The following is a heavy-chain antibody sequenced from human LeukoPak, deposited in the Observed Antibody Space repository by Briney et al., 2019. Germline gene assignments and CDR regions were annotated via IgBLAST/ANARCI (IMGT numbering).Heavy chain of an antibody. CDR1: GFTFGDHA. D-gene: IGHD3-10*01. V-gene: IGHV3-49*04. CDR2: IRSIGYGGTT. Sequence: GGSLRLSCSASGFTFGDHAMSWVRQAPGKGLEWVGFIRSIGYGGTTEYAASVEGRFSLSRDDSKSFVYLQMSSQKAEDTAVYYCTRVRSGNDFDYWGQGTLVTVSS. J-gene: IGHJ4*02. CDR3: TRVRSGNDFDY.